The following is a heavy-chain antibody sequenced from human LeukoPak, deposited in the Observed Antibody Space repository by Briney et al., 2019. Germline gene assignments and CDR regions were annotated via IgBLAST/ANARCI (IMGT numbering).Heavy chain of an antibody. V-gene: IGHV3-21*01. Sequence: GGSLRLSCEASGFTFSTFAMIWVRQPPGKGLEWVSSIFPSGGEIHYADSVKGRFTISRDNAKNSLYLQMNSLRAEDTAVYYCARADYYDSSGYYTIARGYFDYWGQGTLVTVSS. CDR2: IFPSGGEI. J-gene: IGHJ4*02. D-gene: IGHD3-22*01. CDR3: ARADYYDSSGYYTIARGYFDY. CDR1: GFTFSTFA.